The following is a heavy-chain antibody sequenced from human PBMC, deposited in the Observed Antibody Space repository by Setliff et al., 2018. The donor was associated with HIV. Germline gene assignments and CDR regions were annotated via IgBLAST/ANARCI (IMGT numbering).Heavy chain of an antibody. J-gene: IGHJ3*02. V-gene: IGHV5-51*01. CDR1: GYSFTSYW. D-gene: IGHD3-3*01. CDR2: IYPGDSDT. CDR3: ARQPHGDFWTDYVNAFDI. Sequence: PGESLKISCKGSGYSFTSYWIGWVRQMPGKGLEWMGIIYPGDSDTRYSPSFQGQVTISADKSVSTAYLQWSSLKASDTAMYYCARQPHGDFWTDYVNAFDIWGQGTMVTVSS.